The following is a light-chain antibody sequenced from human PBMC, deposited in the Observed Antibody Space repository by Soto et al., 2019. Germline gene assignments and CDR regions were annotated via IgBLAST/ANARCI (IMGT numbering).Light chain of an antibody. CDR2: GAS. V-gene: IGKV3-20*01. CDR3: QQDGNSPRT. J-gene: IGKJ2*01. CDR1: QSVSSSY. Sequence: EIVLTQSPGTLSLSPGERATLSCRASQSVSSSYLAWYQQKPGQAPRLLIYGASSRATGIPDRLSGSGSGTGFTFTISRLEPEDVAVYYCQQDGNSPRTFGRSTKLEIK.